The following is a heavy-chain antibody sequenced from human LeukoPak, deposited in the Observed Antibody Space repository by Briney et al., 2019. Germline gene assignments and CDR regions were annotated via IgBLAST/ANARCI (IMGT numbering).Heavy chain of an antibody. J-gene: IGHJ6*02. CDR3: ARVVVVAATLGYYYYYGMDV. CDR2: IYPGDSDT. V-gene: IGHV5-51*01. D-gene: IGHD2-15*01. Sequence: EGSLKISCKGSGYSFTSYWIGWVRQMPGKGLEWMGIIYPGDSDTRYSPSFQGQVTISADKSISTAYLQWSSLKASDTAMYYCARVVVVAATLGYYYYYGMDVWGQGTTVTVSS. CDR1: GYSFTSYW.